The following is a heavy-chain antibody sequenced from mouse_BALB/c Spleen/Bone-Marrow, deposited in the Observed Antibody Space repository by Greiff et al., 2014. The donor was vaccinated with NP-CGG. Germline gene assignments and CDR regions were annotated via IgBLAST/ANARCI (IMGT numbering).Heavy chain of an antibody. Sequence: VKLMESGAELMKPGASVKISCRATGYTFSSYWIEWVKRRPGHGLEWIGEILPGSGSTNYNEKFKGKATFTADTSSNTAYMQLSSLTSEDPAVYYCARGYAMDYWGQGTSVTVSS. CDR2: ILPGSGST. V-gene: IGHV1-9*01. J-gene: IGHJ4*01. CDR3: ARGYAMDY. CDR1: GYTFSSYW.